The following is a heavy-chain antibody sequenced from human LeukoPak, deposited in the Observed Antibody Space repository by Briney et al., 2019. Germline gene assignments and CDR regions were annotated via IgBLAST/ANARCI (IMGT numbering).Heavy chain of an antibody. Sequence: ASVKVSCKASGYSFTNFGITWVRQAPGQGLEWMGWMNPNSGNTGYAQKFQGRVTMTRNTSISTAYMELSSLRSEDTAVYYCARGAARIHTYYDFWSGYYYRDEFDPWGQGTLVTVSS. D-gene: IGHD3-3*01. CDR2: MNPNSGNT. J-gene: IGHJ5*02. V-gene: IGHV1-8*01. CDR3: ARGAARIHTYYDFWSGYYYRDEFDP. CDR1: GYSFTNFG.